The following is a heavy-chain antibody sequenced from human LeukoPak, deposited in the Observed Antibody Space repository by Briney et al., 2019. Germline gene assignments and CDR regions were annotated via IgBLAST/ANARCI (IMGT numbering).Heavy chain of an antibody. CDR1: GFTFSSYW. Sequence: GGSLRLSCAASGFTFSSYWMSWVRQAPGKGLEWVANIKQDGSEKYYVDSVKGRFTISRDNAKNSLYLQMNSLRAEDTAVYYCARVVKLRYFDWLLYENFDHWGQGTLVTVSS. CDR2: IKQDGSEK. V-gene: IGHV3-7*01. J-gene: IGHJ4*02. CDR3: ARVVKLRYFDWLLYENFDH. D-gene: IGHD3-9*01.